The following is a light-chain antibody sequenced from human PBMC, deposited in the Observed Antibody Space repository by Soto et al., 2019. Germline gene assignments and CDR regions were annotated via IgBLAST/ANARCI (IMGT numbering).Light chain of an antibody. J-gene: IGLJ1*01. CDR3: SSYTTSNTRQIV. V-gene: IGLV2-14*01. CDR2: DVS. CDR1: SSDVGGYNY. Sequence: LTQPASVSGSPGQSITISCTGTSSDVGGYNYVSWYQQHPGKAPKFMIYDVSNRPSGVSNRFSGSKSGNTASLTISGLQAEDEADYYCSSYTTSNTRQIVLGTGTKATVL.